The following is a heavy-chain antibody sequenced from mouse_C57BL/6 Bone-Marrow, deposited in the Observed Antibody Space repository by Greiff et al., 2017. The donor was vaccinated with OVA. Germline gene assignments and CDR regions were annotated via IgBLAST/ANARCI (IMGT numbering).Heavy chain of an antibody. Sequence: EVQGVESGGDLVKPGGSLKLSCAASGFTFSSYGMSWVRQTPDKRLEWVATISSGGSYTYYPDSVKGRFTISRDNAKNTLYLQMSSLKSEDMAMYYCAGHYYGSSYAWFAYWGRGTLVTVSA. CDR1: GFTFSSYG. D-gene: IGHD1-1*01. J-gene: IGHJ3*01. CDR2: ISSGGSYT. CDR3: AGHYYGSSYAWFAY. V-gene: IGHV5-6*01.